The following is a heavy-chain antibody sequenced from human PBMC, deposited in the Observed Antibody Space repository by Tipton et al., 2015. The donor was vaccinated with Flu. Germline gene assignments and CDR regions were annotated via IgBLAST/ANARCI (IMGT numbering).Heavy chain of an antibody. D-gene: IGHD4-17*01. J-gene: IGHJ3*02. Sequence: TLSLTCAVYGGSFSGYSWSWIRQPPGKGLEWIGYIYPSGHAYYNPSLKSRVTMSVDMSKNQFSLKLSSLTAADTAVYYCARLHPVTTFAFDIWGRGTMVTVSS. CDR2: IYPSGHA. CDR3: ARLHPVTTFAFDI. V-gene: IGHV4-30-2*01. CDR1: GGSFSGYS.